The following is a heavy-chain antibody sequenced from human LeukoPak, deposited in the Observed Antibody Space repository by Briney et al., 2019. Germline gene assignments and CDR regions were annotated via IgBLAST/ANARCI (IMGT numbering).Heavy chain of an antibody. D-gene: IGHD6-13*01. Sequence: SETLSLTCTVSGGSISSYYWSWIRQPPGKGLEWIGYIYYSGSTNYNPSLKSRVTISVDTSKNQFSLKPSSVTAADTAVYYCARQWGSSSSWFDPWGQGTLVTVSS. J-gene: IGHJ5*02. CDR3: ARQWGSSSSWFDP. V-gene: IGHV4-59*08. CDR1: GGSISSYY. CDR2: IYYSGST.